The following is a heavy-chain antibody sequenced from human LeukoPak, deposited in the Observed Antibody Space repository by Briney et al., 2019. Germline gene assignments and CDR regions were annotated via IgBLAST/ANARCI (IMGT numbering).Heavy chain of an antibody. J-gene: IGHJ4*02. CDR2: IRNDRIT. CDR3: TWMATIFTVDY. Sequence: GESLSLSCVLSGLPFSDAWLSWVRQAPGKGLEWVGRIRNDRITDYAAPVQGRFSISRDNSKNTFYPQMNSLRTEDTGMYFCTWMATIFTVDYRGQGTLVTVSS. V-gene: IGHV3-15*01. CDR1: GLPFSDAW. D-gene: IGHD5-12*01.